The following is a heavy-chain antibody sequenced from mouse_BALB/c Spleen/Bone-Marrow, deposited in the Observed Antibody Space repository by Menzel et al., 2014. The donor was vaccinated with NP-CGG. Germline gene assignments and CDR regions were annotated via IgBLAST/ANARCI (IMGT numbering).Heavy chain of an antibody. CDR1: GFSLTGYG. CDR2: IWGDGST. D-gene: IGHD3-3*01. V-gene: IGHV2-6-7*01. Sequence: QVQLKESGPGLVAPSQGLSITCTVSGFSLTGYGVNWVRQPPGKGLEWLGMIWGDGSTDYNSVLKSRLSISKDDSKSQVFFKMNSLQTDDTARYYCARKGTYWYFDVWGAGTTVTVSS. CDR3: ARKGTYWYFDV. J-gene: IGHJ1*01.